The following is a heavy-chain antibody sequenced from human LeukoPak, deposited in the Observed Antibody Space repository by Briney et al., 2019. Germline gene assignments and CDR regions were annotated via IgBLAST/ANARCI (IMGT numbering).Heavy chain of an antibody. J-gene: IGHJ6*02. CDR3: AVGASHHYYYGMDV. Sequence: ASVNVSCKASGYTFTGYYMHWVRQAPGQGLEWMGRINPNSGGTNYAQKFQGRVTMTRDTSISTAYMELSRLRSDDAAVYYCAVGASHHYYYGMDVWGQGTTVTVSS. V-gene: IGHV1-2*06. D-gene: IGHD1-26*01. CDR2: INPNSGGT. CDR1: GYTFTGYY.